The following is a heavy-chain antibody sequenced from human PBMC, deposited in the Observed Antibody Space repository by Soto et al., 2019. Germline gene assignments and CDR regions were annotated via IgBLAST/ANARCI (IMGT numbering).Heavy chain of an antibody. V-gene: IGHV1-46*01. CDR2: INPSGGST. CDR3: ARKYCSGGSCYTLDY. Sequence: QVQLVQSGAEVKKPGASVKVSCKASGYTFTSYFMHWVRQAPGQGLEWMGIINPSGGSTSYAQKFQGRVTMTRDTSTSTVSMELSSLRSEDTAVYYCARKYCSGGSCYTLDYWGQGTLVTVSS. J-gene: IGHJ4*02. CDR1: GYTFTSYF. D-gene: IGHD2-15*01.